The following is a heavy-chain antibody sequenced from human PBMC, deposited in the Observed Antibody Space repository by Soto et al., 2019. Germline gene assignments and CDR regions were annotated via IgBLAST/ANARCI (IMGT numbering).Heavy chain of an antibody. CDR1: GYSFTTYW. J-gene: IGHJ4*01. CDR3: ARHSTSAPKDY. CDR2: IYPGDSDT. Sequence: GESLKICCKVSGYSFTTYWIAWVRQMPGKGLEWVGIIYPGDSDTRYSPSFEGHVTISVDKSISTAFLQWNSLKASDNAIYYCARHSTSAPKDYWGQGTLVTVSS. D-gene: IGHD3-10*01. V-gene: IGHV5-51*01.